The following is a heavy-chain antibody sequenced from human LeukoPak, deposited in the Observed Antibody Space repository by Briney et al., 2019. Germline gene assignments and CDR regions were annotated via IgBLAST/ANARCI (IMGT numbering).Heavy chain of an antibody. D-gene: IGHD3-3*01. V-gene: IGHV3-23*01. Sequence: GGSLRLSYAASGFTFTTYAMTWVRQAPGKGLEWVSAISNTGGNTYYANSVKGRFTISRDNSKNTLYLQMNSLRAEDTAVYYCAEDGGIWGQGTMVTVSS. J-gene: IGHJ3*02. CDR2: ISNTGGNT. CDR1: GFTFTTYA. CDR3: AEDGGI.